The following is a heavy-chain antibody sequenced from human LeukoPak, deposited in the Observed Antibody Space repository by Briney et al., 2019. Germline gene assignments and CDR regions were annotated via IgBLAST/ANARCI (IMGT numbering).Heavy chain of an antibody. CDR1: GFTFSSYS. J-gene: IGHJ4*02. D-gene: IGHD6-19*01. CDR3: ARDGSSSGWYYFDY. V-gene: IGHV3-21*01. CDR2: ISSSSSYI. Sequence: GGSLRLSCAASGFTFSSYSMNWVREAPGKGLEWVSSISSSSSYIYYADSVKGRFTNSRDNAKNSLYLHMNSLRAEDTAVYYCARDGSSSGWYYFDYWGQGTLVTVSS.